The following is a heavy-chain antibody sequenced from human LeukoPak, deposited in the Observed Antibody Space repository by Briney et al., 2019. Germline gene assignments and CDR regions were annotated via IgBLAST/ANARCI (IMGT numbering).Heavy chain of an antibody. V-gene: IGHV1-69*13. D-gene: IGHD6-25*01. CDR1: GGTFSSYA. CDR3: ARGGSSDTRGWFDP. J-gene: IGHJ5*02. Sequence: GASVKVSCKASGGTFSSYAISWVRQAPGQGLEWMGGIIPIFGTANYAQKFQGRVTITADESTSTAYMELSSLRSEDTAVYYCARGGSSDTRGWFDPWGQGTLVTVSS. CDR2: IIPIFGTA.